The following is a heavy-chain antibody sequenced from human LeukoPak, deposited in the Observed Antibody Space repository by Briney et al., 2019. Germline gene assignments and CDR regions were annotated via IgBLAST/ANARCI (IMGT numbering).Heavy chain of an antibody. D-gene: IGHD1-26*01. J-gene: IGHJ5*02. CDR3: AKRPSIIVGVSNWFDP. CDR2: INSDGSTT. V-gene: IGHV3-74*01. Sequence: GGSLRLSCAASGFTFSSYWMHWVRQAPGKGLVWVSRINSDGSTTNYADSVKGRFTISRDNSKNTLYLQMNSLRAEDTAVYYCAKRPSIIVGVSNWFDPWGQGTLVTVSS. CDR1: GFTFSSYW.